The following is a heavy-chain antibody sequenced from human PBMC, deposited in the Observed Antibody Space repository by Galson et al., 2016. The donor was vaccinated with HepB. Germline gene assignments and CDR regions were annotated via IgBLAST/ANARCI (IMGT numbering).Heavy chain of an antibody. D-gene: IGHD2-2*01. CDR2: IYPGDSDT. J-gene: IGHJ4*02. Sequence: QSGAEVTKPGESLKISCKASGYTFSRYWIGWVRQMPGKGLEWMGIIYPGDSDTRYSPSFQDQVTISADKSINTAYLQWSSLKASDRAMYFCARYVPPSPAAPPEFWGQGTLVTVSS. CDR3: ARYVPPSPAAPPEF. V-gene: IGHV5-51*01. CDR1: GYTFSRYW.